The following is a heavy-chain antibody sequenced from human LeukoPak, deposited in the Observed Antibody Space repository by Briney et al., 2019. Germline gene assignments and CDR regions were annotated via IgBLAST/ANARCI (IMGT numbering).Heavy chain of an antibody. V-gene: IGHV1-69*04. CDR1: GGTFSSYT. CDR2: IIPILGIA. Sequence: ASVKVSCKASGGTFSSYTISWVRQAPGQGLEWMGRIIPILGIANYAQKFQGRVTITADKSTSTAHMELSSLRSEDTAVYYCARDRMYYYDSSGYYFDYWGQGTLVTVSS. J-gene: IGHJ4*02. D-gene: IGHD3-22*01. CDR3: ARDRMYYYDSSGYYFDY.